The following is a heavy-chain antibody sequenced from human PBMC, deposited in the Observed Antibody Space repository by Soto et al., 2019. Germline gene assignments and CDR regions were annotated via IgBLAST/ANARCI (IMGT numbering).Heavy chain of an antibody. J-gene: IGHJ4*02. Sequence: QVQLVESGGGVVQPGTSLRLSCAASGFTFSTYGVHWVRQAPGKGLEWVALIWYDGSNKYSADSVKGRFTISRDNSKNTLYLQMNSLGAEDTAVYYCARDLRKGSYFDYWGQGTLVTVSS. V-gene: IGHV3-33*01. CDR2: IWYDGSNK. CDR3: ARDLRKGSYFDY. CDR1: GFTFSTYG.